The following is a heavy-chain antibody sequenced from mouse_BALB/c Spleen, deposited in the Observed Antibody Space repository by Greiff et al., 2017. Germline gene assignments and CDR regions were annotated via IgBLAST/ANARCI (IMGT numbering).Heavy chain of an antibody. D-gene: IGHD2-14*01. V-gene: IGHV2-2*02. Sequence: VQLQESGPGLVQPSQSLSITCTVSGFSLTSYGVHWVRQSPGKGLEWLGVIWSGGSTDYNAAFISRLSISKDNSKSQVFFKMNSLQANDTAIYYCARNLGYYRYAWFAYWGQGTLVTVSA. J-gene: IGHJ3*01. CDR2: IWSGGST. CDR1: GFSLTSYG. CDR3: ARNLGYYRYAWFAY.